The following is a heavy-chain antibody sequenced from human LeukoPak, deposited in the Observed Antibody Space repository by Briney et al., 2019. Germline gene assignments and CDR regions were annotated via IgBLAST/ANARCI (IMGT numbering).Heavy chain of an antibody. CDR3: ATLDYGGNSFNAFDI. CDR1: GFTFTSYN. J-gene: IGHJ3*02. CDR2: ISSSSSDI. V-gene: IGHV3-21*01. Sequence: GGSLRLSCAASGFTFTSYNMAWVRQTLGKGLEWVSSISSSSSDIYYADPLKGRFTISRDNAKNSLYLQMNSLRAEDTAIYYCATLDYGGNSFNAFDIWGQGTMVTVSS. D-gene: IGHD4-23*01.